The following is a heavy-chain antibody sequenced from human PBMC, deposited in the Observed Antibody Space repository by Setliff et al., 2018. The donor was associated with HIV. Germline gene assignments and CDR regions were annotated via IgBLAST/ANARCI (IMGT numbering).Heavy chain of an antibody. Sequence: GGSLRLSCAASGFTFTNYYMHWVRQVPGKGLVWVSLISRDGDNSHYADSVKGRFTISRDNAKNTLYLQMNSLRVEDTAVYYCARCPRYCSGSGCDPQYSHMDVWGPGTTVTSP. D-gene: IGHD2-15*01. CDR3: ARCPRYCSGSGCDPQYSHMDV. J-gene: IGHJ6*03. CDR1: GFTFTNYY. CDR2: ISRDGDNS. V-gene: IGHV3-74*01.